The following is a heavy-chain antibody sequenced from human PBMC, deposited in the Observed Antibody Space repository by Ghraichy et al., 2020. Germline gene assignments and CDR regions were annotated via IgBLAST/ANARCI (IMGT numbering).Heavy chain of an antibody. J-gene: IGHJ6*02. V-gene: IGHV3-43*01. CDR3: AKDKANFYAMDV. Sequence: GSLRLSCEASGFTFDGYTMYWVRQAPGKGLEWVSVISWDGGDTYYADSVKGRFTISRDNSKNSLYLQMNSLRSEDTALYYCAKDKANFYAMDVWGQGTTVTVSS. CDR2: ISWDGGDT. CDR1: GFTFDGYT.